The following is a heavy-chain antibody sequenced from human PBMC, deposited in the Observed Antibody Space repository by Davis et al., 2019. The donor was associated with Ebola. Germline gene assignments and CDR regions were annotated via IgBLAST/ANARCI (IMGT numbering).Heavy chain of an antibody. CDR3: ATIDSNGDY. CDR2: ISSSSSTI. CDR1: GFTFSSYG. Sequence: GESLKISCAASGFTFSSYGMNWVRQAPGKGLEWVSYISSSSSTIYYADSVKGRFTISRDNAKNSLYLQMNSLRAEDTALYYCATIDSNGDYWGQGTLVTVSS. V-gene: IGHV3-48*01. J-gene: IGHJ4*02. D-gene: IGHD1-1*01.